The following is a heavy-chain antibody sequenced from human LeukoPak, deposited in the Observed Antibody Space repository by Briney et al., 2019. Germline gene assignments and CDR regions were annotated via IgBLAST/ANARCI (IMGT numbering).Heavy chain of an antibody. V-gene: IGHV3-48*03. Sequence: GGSLRLSCAASGFTFSNYEMNWVRQAPGKGLEWVSYISSSGSIIYYADSVKGRFTISRDNAKNTLYLQMNSLRAEDTAVYYCASDLGKYYDIWGPSDYWGQGTLVTVSS. D-gene: IGHD3-9*01. CDR3: ASDLGKYYDIWGPSDY. CDR1: GFTFSNYE. J-gene: IGHJ4*02. CDR2: ISSSGSII.